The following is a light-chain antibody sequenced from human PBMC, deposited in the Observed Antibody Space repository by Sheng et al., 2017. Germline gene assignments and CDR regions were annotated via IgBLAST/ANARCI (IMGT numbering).Light chain of an antibody. CDR2: GAF. V-gene: IGKV3-15*01. J-gene: IGKJ1*01. CDR1: HSVSSN. Sequence: EIVMTQSPATLSVFPGERVTLSCRASHSVSSNLAWYQQKPGQAPRLLIYGAFTRATGIPARFSGSGSGTEFTLTISSLQSEDFAVYYCQQYGNSPRTFGQGTKVEIK. CDR3: QQYGNSPRT.